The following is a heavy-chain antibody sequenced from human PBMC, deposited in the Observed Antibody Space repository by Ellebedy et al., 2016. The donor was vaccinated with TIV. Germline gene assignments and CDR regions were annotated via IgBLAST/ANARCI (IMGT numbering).Heavy chain of an antibody. CDR2: ISSSSSTI. CDR3: ARGWYFDL. J-gene: IGHJ2*01. V-gene: IGHV3-48*04. CDR1: GFTFSSYS. Sequence: GESLKISXAASGFTFSSYSMNWVRQAPGKGLEWVSYISSSSSTIYYADSVKGRFTISRDNAKNSLYLQMNSLRAEDTAVYYCARGWYFDLWGRGTLVTVSS.